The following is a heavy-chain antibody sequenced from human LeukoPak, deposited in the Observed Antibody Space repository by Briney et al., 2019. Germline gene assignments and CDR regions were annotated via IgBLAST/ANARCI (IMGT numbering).Heavy chain of an antibody. CDR1: GYSISNGHY. CDR2: IYHSGNT. V-gene: IGHV4-38-2*02. D-gene: IGHD3-22*01. J-gene: IGHJ4*02. CDR3: AREKSSGYADY. Sequence: SETLSLTCAVSGYSISNGHYWGWIRQPPGKGLEWIGSIYHSGNTYYNPSLKSRITISVDTSKNQFSLKLSSVTAAGTAVYFCAREKSSGYADYWGQGTLVTVSS.